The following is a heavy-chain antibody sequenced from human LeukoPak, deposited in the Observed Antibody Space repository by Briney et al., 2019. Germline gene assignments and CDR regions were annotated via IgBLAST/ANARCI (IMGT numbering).Heavy chain of an antibody. CDR3: ARDRGKDYFGD. CDR1: GLTFTNHG. J-gene: IGHJ4*02. V-gene: IGHV3-30*02. Sequence: GGSLRLSCVTSGLTFTNHGFHWLRQAADKGLEWVAFVRNDGFDTYHSNSVKGRFSISRDDSKNTVYLPMNSLRAEDTALYYCARDRGKDYFGDWGQGTQVTVSS. D-gene: IGHD4-23*01. CDR2: VRNDGFDT.